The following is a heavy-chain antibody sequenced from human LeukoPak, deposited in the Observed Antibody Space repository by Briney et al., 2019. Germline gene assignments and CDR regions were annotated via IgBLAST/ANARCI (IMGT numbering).Heavy chain of an antibody. CDR3: AKRFRGGVVVVAATPDYFDY. Sequence: PGGSLRLSCAASGFTFSSYAMSWVRQAPGKGLEWVSAISGSGGSTYYADSVKGRFTISRDNSKNTLYLQMNSLRAEDTAVYYCAKRFRGGVVVVAATPDYFDYWGQGTLVTVSS. D-gene: IGHD2-15*01. CDR1: GFTFSSYA. J-gene: IGHJ4*02. V-gene: IGHV3-23*01. CDR2: ISGSGGST.